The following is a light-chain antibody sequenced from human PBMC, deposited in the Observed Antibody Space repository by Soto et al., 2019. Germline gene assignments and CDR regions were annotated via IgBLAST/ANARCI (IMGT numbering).Light chain of an antibody. J-gene: IGLJ3*02. CDR2: EVN. Sequence: QSALTQAASVSGSPGQSITISCTGTSGDVGRYNLVSWYQQYPGKAPKLLIYEVNKRPSGTSSRFSGSKSGYTASLTVSGLQAEDEADYYCCSYAGESSLVFGSGTKLTVL. V-gene: IGLV2-23*02. CDR3: CSYAGESSLV. CDR1: SGDVGRYNL.